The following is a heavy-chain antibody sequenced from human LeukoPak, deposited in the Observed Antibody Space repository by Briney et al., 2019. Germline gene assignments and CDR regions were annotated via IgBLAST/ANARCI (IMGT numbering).Heavy chain of an antibody. V-gene: IGHV3-30*04. CDR2: ISYDGGNK. CDR1: GFTFSSYA. D-gene: IGHD1-26*01. CDR3: ARGRELPYYYYYYYMDV. J-gene: IGHJ6*03. Sequence: GGSLRLSCAASGFTFSSYAMHWVRQAPGKGLEWVAGISYDGGNKYYADSVKGRFTITRDNSKNTLYLQMNSLRAEDTAVYYCARGRELPYYYYYYYMDVWGKGTTVTVSS.